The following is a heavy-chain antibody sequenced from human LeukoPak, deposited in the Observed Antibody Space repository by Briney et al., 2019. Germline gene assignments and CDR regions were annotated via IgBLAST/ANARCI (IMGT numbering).Heavy chain of an antibody. CDR2: ISSSSSYI. CDR3: ARDLRFYYYDSSGFDY. CDR1: GFTFSSYS. Sequence: PGGSLRLSCAASGFTFSSYSMNWVRQAPGKGLEWVSSISSSSSYIYYADSVKGRFTISRDNAKNSLYLQMNSLRAEDTAVYYCARDLRFYYYDSSGFDYWGQGTLVTVSS. D-gene: IGHD3-22*01. V-gene: IGHV3-21*01. J-gene: IGHJ4*02.